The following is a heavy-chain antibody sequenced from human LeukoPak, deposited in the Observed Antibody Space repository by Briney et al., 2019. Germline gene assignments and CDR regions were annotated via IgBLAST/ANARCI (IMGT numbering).Heavy chain of an antibody. CDR3: ARYSYCGGDCYDAFDI. CDR2: IYYSGST. D-gene: IGHD2-21*02. CDR1: GGSISNCY. V-gene: IGHV4-59*01. J-gene: IGHJ3*02. Sequence: SETLSLTCTVSGGSISNCYWSWIRQPPGKGLEWIGYIYYSGSTNYNPSLKSRVTISIDTSKNQFSLKLSSVTAADTAVYYCARYSYCGGDCYDAFDIWGQGTMVTVSS.